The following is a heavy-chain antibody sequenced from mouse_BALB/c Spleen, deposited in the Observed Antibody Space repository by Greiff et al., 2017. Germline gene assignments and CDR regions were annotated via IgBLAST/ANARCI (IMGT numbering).Heavy chain of an antibody. J-gene: IGHJ4*01. Sequence: QVQLQQSGAELAKPGASVKMSCKASGYTFTSYWMHWVKQRPGQGLEWIGYINPSTGYTEYNQKFKDKATLTADKSSSTAYMQLSSLTSEDSAVYYCAREGVYAMDYWGHGTSVTVSS. CDR3: AREGVYAMDY. CDR1: GYTFTSYW. V-gene: IGHV1-7*01. CDR2: INPSTGYT.